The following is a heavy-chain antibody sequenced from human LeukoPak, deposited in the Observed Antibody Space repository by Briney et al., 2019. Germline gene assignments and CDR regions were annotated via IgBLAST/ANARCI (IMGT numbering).Heavy chain of an antibody. D-gene: IGHD4-17*01. CDR1: GFSFSSFA. J-gene: IGHJ5*02. CDR3: TQNPNGDYVGAFDP. V-gene: IGHV3-23*01. Sequence: SGGSLRLSCAASGFSFSSFAMTWVRQAPGKGLEWVSSITGGHYPTYNTDSVKGRFTISRDNSKNTLYLQMNSLRADYTSVYYCTQNPNGDYVGAFDPWGQGTLVTVSS. CDR2: ITGGHYPT.